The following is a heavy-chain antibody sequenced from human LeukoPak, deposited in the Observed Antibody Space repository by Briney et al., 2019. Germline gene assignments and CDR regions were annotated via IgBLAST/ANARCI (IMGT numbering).Heavy chain of an antibody. Sequence: GGSLRLSCAASGFIFSNNGMSWVRQAPGRGLEWVSSIRGSAGNAYYADSVKGRFTISRDNSKNTLYLQMNSLRAEDTAVYYCQRSTGDYWGQGTLVTVSS. CDR1: GFIFSNNG. D-gene: IGHD5/OR15-5a*01. J-gene: IGHJ4*02. V-gene: IGHV3-23*01. CDR3: QRSTGDY. CDR2: IRGSAGNA.